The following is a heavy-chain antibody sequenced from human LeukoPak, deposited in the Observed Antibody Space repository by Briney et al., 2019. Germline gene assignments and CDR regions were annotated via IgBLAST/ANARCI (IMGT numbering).Heavy chain of an antibody. CDR1: GFTFSDHY. CDR2: SRNKAKSHTT. CDR3: ARVAASSYYYNY. D-gene: IGHD3-22*01. V-gene: IGHV3-72*01. J-gene: IGHJ4*02. Sequence: GGSLRLSCAASGFTFSDHYMDWVRQAPGKGLEWVGRSRNKAKSHTTEYAASVNGRFTISRDDSKNSLYLQMNSLKTGDTAVYYCARVAASSYYYNYWGQGTLVTVSS.